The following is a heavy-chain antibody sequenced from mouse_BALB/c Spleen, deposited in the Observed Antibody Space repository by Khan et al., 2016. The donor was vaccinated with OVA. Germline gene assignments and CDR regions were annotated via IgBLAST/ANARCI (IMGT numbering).Heavy chain of an antibody. J-gene: IGHJ3*01. D-gene: IGHD1-1*01. CDR1: GYTFTDYI. V-gene: IGHV1S136*01. Sequence: MQLEESGPELVKPGASVKMSCKASGYTFTDYIIHRVKQKPGQGLEWIGYINPYNDGTKYNEKFKGKATLTSDKSSSTVYMELSGLTSEDSVVYYCARDYGRSFWFAYWGQGTLVTVSA. CDR3: ARDYGRSFWFAY. CDR2: INPYNDGT.